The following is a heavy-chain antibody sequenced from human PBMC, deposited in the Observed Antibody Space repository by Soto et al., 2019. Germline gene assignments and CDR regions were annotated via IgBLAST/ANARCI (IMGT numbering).Heavy chain of an antibody. CDR2: IIPIFGTA. V-gene: IGHV1-69*01. Sequence: QVQLVQSGVEVKKPGSSVKVSCKASGGTFSSYAISWVRQAPGQGLEWMGGIIPIFGTANYAQKFQGRVTITADESTSTAYMELSSLRSEDTAVYYCARGQVGRDTAMVTNWFDPWGQGTLVTVSS. CDR3: ARGQVGRDTAMVTNWFDP. D-gene: IGHD5-18*01. CDR1: GGTFSSYA. J-gene: IGHJ5*02.